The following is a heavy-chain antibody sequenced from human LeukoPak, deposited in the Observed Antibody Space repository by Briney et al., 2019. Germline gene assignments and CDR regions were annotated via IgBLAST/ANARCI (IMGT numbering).Heavy chain of an antibody. D-gene: IGHD2-15*01. CDR2: MNPNSGNT. J-gene: IGHJ4*02. V-gene: IGHV1-8*03. Sequence: ASVKVSCKASGYTFTSYDINWVRQATGQGLEWMGWMNPNSGNTGYAQKFQGGVTITRNTSISTAYMELSSLRSEDTAVYYCARGWYCSGGSCYPGDYWGQGTLVTVSS. CDR1: GYTFTSYD. CDR3: ARGWYCSGGSCYPGDY.